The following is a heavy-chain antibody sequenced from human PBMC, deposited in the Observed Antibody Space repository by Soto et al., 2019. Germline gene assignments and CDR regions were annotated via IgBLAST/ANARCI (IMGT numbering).Heavy chain of an antibody. J-gene: IGHJ4*02. D-gene: IGHD3-10*01. Sequence: EVQLVESGGGLVQPGGSLRLSCAASGFTFSSDWMHWVRQAPGKGLEWVSRINTDGSDTSYADSVKGRFTISRDNAKNTLYLQMNSLRAEGTAVYHCARDRPGNRYYFDYWGQGNMVTVSS. CDR2: INTDGSDT. CDR3: ARDRPGNRYYFDY. CDR1: GFTFSSDW. V-gene: IGHV3-74*01.